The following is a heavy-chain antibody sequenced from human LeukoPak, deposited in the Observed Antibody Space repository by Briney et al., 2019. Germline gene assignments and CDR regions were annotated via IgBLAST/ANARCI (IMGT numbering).Heavy chain of an antibody. CDR1: GYTFTSYY. J-gene: IGHJ3*02. CDR2: INPSGGST. D-gene: IGHD5-12*01. Sequence: ASVKVSCKASGYTFTSYYMHWVRQAPGQGLEWMGIINPSGGSTSYAQKFQGRVTMSVDTSKNQFSLKLSSVTAADTAVYYCARVRRLPVDIVATRNTPYAFDIWGQGTMVTVSS. V-gene: IGHV1-46*01. CDR3: ARVRRLPVDIVATRNTPYAFDI.